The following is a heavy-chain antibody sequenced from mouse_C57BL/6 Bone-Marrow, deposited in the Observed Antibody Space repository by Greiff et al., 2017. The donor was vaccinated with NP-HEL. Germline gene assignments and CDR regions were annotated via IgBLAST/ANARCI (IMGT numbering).Heavy chain of an antibody. CDR2: IYPRDGST. Sequence: QVHVKQSGPELVKPGASVKLSCKASGYTFTSYDINWVKQRPGQGLEWIGWIYPRDGSTKYNEKFKGKATLTVDTSSSTAYMELHSLTSEDSAVYFCARLTTVVDFDYWGQGTTLTVSS. J-gene: IGHJ2*01. CDR1: GYTFTSYD. CDR3: ARLTTVVDFDY. D-gene: IGHD1-1*01. V-gene: IGHV1-85*01.